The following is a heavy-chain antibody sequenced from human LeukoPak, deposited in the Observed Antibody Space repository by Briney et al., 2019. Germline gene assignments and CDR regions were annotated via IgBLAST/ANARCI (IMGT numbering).Heavy chain of an antibody. V-gene: IGHV1-69*01. Sequence: SVKVSCKASGGTFSSYAISWVRQAPGQGLEWMGGIIPIFGTANYAQKFQGRVTITADESTSTAYMELSSLRSEDTAVYYCARDGPPDYSISFRGASEGGAFDIWGQGTMVTVSS. CDR3: ARDGPPDYSISFRGASEGGAFDI. D-gene: IGHD4-11*01. CDR1: GGTFSSYA. J-gene: IGHJ3*02. CDR2: IIPIFGTA.